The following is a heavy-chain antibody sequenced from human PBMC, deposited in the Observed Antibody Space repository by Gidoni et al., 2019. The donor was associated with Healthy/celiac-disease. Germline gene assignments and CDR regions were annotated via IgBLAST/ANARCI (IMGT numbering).Heavy chain of an antibody. V-gene: IGHV3-15*07. J-gene: IGHJ3*02. CDR3: TTEKYNDYVWGSYRYGGAFDI. Sequence: EVQLVESGGGLVKPGGSLRLSCAASGFTFSNAWMNWVRQAPGKGLEWVGRIKSKTDGGTTDYAAPVKGRFTISRDDSKNTLYLKMNSLKTEDTAVYYCTTEKYNDYVWGSYRYGGAFDIWGQGTMVTVSS. CDR2: IKSKTDGGTT. D-gene: IGHD3-16*02. CDR1: GFTFSNAW.